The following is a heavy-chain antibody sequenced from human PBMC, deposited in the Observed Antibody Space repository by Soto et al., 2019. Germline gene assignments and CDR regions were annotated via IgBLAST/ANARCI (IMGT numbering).Heavy chain of an antibody. CDR3: AKVSRDFWSGYPYFDY. D-gene: IGHD3-3*01. CDR2: INPSGGST. CDR1: GYTFTSYY. J-gene: IGHJ4*02. Sequence: ASVKVSCKASGYTFTSYYMHWVRQAPGQGLEWMGIINPSGGSTSYAQKFQGRVTMTRDTSTSTVYMELNSLRAEDTAVYYCAKVSRDFWSGYPYFDYWGQGTLVTVSS. V-gene: IGHV1-46*01.